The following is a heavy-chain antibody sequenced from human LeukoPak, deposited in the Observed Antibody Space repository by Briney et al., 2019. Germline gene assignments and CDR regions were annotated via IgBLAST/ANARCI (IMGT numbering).Heavy chain of an antibody. D-gene: IGHD6-6*01. V-gene: IGHV1-2*02. J-gene: IGHJ4*02. CDR3: ARAMAARLHYFDY. CDR2: INPNSGGT. Sequence: ASVKVSCKASGYTXTGYYMHWVRQAPGQGLEWMGWINPNSGGTNYAQKFQGRVTMTRDTSISTAYMELSRLRSDDTAVYYCARAMAARLHYFDYWGQGTLVTVSS. CDR1: GYTXTGYY.